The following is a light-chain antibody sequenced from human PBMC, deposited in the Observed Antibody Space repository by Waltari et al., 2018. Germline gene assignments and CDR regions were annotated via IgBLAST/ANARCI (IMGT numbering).Light chain of an antibody. J-gene: IGLJ3*02. CDR2: STN. Sequence: QTVVTQEPSFSVSPGGTVPLTCGLSSGSVSTSYYPSWYQQTPGPAPRTLIYSTNTRSSGVPDRFSGSILGNKAALTITGAQADDESDYYCVLYMGSGIWVFGGGTKLTVL. CDR3: VLYMGSGIWV. V-gene: IGLV8-61*01. CDR1: SGSVSTSYY.